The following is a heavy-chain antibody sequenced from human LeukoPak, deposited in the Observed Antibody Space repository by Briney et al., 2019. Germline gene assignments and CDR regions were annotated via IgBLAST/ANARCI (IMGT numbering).Heavy chain of an antibody. CDR3: ARGGGLLHYYYGMDV. Sequence: GASVKVSCKASGYTFTNNYLHWVRQAPGQGLEWMGMIYPRDGSTSYAQNFQGRVTVTRDTSTTTVHMELRGLRSEDTAVYYCARGGGLLHYYYGMDVWGQGTTVTVSS. J-gene: IGHJ6*02. V-gene: IGHV1-46*01. CDR2: IYPRDGST. CDR1: GYTFTNNY. D-gene: IGHD3/OR15-3a*01.